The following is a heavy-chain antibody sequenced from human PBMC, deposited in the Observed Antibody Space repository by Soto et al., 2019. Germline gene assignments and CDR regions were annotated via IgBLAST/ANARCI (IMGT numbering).Heavy chain of an antibody. J-gene: IGHJ3*02. CDR1: GFSFSGLW. V-gene: IGHV3-74*01. Sequence: EVQLVESGGGLVQPGGSMRLSCAASGFSFSGLWVHWVRQAAGEGLVWVSRISHDSSSTSYADSVEGRFTITRDNAKNTVYLQMHSQRVEDKAVYYCSCPSVALAPFALDIWGQGTMVTVSS. CDR2: ISHDSSST. CDR3: SCPSVALAPFALDI. D-gene: IGHD2-15*01.